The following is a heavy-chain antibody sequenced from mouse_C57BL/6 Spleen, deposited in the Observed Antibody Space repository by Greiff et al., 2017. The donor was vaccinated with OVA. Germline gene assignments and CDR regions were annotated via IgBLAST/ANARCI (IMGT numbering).Heavy chain of an antibody. CDR2: IYPGDGDT. D-gene: IGHD2-3*01. V-gene: IGHV1-82*01. Sequence: VQLQQSGPELVKPGASVKISCKASGYAFSSSWLNWVKQRPGKGLEWIGRIYPGDGDTNYNGKFKGKATLTADKSSSTAYMQLSSLTSEDSAVYCCARYDGYYAGYFDVWGTGTTVTVSS. J-gene: IGHJ1*03. CDR3: ARYDGYYAGYFDV. CDR1: GYAFSSSW.